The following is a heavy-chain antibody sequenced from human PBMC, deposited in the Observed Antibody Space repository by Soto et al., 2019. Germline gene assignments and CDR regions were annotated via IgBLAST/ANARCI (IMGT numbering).Heavy chain of an antibody. D-gene: IGHD3-22*01. Sequence: SETLSLTCTFSGGTISSYYWSWIRQPPGKGLEWIGYVHYTGSTNYNSPLKSRVTISVDTSKNQFSLKLSSVTAADTAVYYCARGIYDSSGYYTRVFDYWGPGTLVTVSS. CDR2: VHYTGST. J-gene: IGHJ4*02. V-gene: IGHV4-59*01. CDR1: GGTISSYY. CDR3: ARGIYDSSGYYTRVFDY.